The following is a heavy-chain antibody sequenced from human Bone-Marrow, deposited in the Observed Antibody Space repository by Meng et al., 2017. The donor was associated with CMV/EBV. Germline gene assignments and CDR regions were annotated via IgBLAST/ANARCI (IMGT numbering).Heavy chain of an antibody. CDR3: ARPALYYDFWSGSRGRIRDDAFDI. CDR2: ISYDGSNK. J-gene: IGHJ3*02. V-gene: IGHV3-30*04. Sequence: GGSLRLSCAASGFTFSSYAMHWVRQAPGKGLEWVAVISYDGSNKYYADSVKGRFTISRDNSKNTLYLQMNSLRAEDTAVYYCARPALYYDFWSGSRGRIRDDAFDIWGQGKMVNV. CDR1: GFTFSSYA. D-gene: IGHD3-3*01.